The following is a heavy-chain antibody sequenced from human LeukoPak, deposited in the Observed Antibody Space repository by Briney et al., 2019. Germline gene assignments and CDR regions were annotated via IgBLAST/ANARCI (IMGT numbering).Heavy chain of an antibody. Sequence: GSLRLSCATSGFILNNYAMSWVRQAPGKGLEWVSAISGSGGSTYYADSVKGRFTISRDNSKNTLYLQMNSLRAEDTAVYYCAKDLANSYGYWFDPWGQGTLVTVSS. CDR1: GFILNNYA. V-gene: IGHV3-23*01. D-gene: IGHD5-18*01. J-gene: IGHJ5*02. CDR2: ISGSGGST. CDR3: AKDLANSYGYWFDP.